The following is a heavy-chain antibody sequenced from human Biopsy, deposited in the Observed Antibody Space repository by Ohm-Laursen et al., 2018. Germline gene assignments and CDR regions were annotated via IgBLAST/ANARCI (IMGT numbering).Heavy chain of an antibody. V-gene: IGHV1-69*06. CDR1: AGIFSNYG. CDR2: NIPILGTG. Sequence: GPSVSAFRNVPAGIFSNYGVNWVRLAPGQCIGWLRGNIPILGTGNSALKFQYTVTVAADTSPSTATMELRVLRSDDTAVYYCATKLTGYFHLWGQGTLVIVSS. J-gene: IGHJ1*01. CDR3: ATKLTGYFHL. D-gene: IGHD3-9*01.